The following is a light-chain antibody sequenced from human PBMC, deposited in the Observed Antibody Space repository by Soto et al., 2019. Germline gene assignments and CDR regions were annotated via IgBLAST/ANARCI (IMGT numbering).Light chain of an antibody. V-gene: IGKV3D-15*01. CDR1: QSVSSN. CDR3: HQYDYWPFT. J-gene: IGKJ4*01. Sequence: EIVLTQSPGTLSLSPGTRATLSCRASQSVSSNLAWYQQKPGQAPRLLMSATSTRATGIPARFSGSGSGTEFTLSVSSLQSEDFALYFCHQYDYWPFTFGGGTKVDIK. CDR2: ATS.